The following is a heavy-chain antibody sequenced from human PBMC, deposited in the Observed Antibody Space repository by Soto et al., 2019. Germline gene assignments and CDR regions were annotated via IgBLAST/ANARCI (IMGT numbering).Heavy chain of an antibody. CDR3: ARHDYSDRAFDL. CDR2: IQYSGDT. CDR1: GGSVGSGAYY. Sequence: SETLSLTCIVSGGSVGSGAYYWSWIRQPPGNALEWIGYIQYSGDTNYNSSLKSRVTISVDMSRNRFSLKLTSVTAADTAFYYCARHDYSDRAFDLWGQGAMVTVSS. V-gene: IGHV4-61*08. D-gene: IGHD3-22*01. J-gene: IGHJ3*01.